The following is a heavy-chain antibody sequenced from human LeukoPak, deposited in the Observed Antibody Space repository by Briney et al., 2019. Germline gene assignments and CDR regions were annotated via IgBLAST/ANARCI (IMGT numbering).Heavy chain of an antibody. CDR1: GFTFSSYA. Sequence: PGGSLRLSCAASGFTFSSYAMSWVRQAPGKGLEWVSVIYSGGSTYYADSVKGRFTISRDNSKNTLYLQMNSLRAEDTAVYYCAVGAVAGHDAFDIWGQGTMVTVSS. V-gene: IGHV3-53*01. J-gene: IGHJ3*02. D-gene: IGHD6-19*01. CDR2: IYSGGST. CDR3: AVGAVAGHDAFDI.